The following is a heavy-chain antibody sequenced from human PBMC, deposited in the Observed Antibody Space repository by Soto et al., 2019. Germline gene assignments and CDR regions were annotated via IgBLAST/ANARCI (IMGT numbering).Heavy chain of an antibody. CDR3: ASSGYSKAFDI. V-gene: IGHV1-3*01. CDR1: GYTFTSYA. Sequence: ASVKVSCKASGYTFTSYAMHWVRQAPGQRLEWMGWINVGNGNTKYSQKFQGRVTITRDTSASTAYMELSSLRSEDTAVYYCASSGYSKAFDIWGQGTMVTVSS. D-gene: IGHD1-26*01. CDR2: INVGNGNT. J-gene: IGHJ3*02.